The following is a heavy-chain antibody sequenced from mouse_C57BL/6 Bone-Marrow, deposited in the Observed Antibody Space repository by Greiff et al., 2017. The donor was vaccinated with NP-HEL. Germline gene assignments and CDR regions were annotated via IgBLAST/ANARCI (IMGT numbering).Heavy chain of an antibody. D-gene: IGHD2-1*01. J-gene: IGHJ3*01. Sequence: VQLQQSGAELMKPGASVKLSCKATGYTFTGYWIEWVKQRPGHGLEWIGEFLPGNGGTNYNEKFKGKATFTAETSSNTAYMELSCLTTEDSAASSCAFRTTMVAWFAYCGRGPLATVSA. CDR2: FLPGNGGT. CDR3: AFRTTMVAWFAY. CDR1: GYTFTGYW. V-gene: IGHV1-9*01.